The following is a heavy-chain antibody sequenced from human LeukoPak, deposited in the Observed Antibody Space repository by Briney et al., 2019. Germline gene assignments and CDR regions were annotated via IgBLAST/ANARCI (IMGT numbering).Heavy chain of an antibody. D-gene: IGHD3-22*01. J-gene: IGHJ4*02. CDR3: ARDHYYYVSSGYYGVDY. Sequence: ASVKVSCKASGYTFTSYGISWVRQAPGQGLEWMGWISAYNGNTNYAQKLQGRVTMTTDTSTSTAYMELRSLRSDDTAVYYCARDHYYYVSSGYYGVDYWGQGTLVTVSS. V-gene: IGHV1-18*01. CDR1: GYTFTSYG. CDR2: ISAYNGNT.